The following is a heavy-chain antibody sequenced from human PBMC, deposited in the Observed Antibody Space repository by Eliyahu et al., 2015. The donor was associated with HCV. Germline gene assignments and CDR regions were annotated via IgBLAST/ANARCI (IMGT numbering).Heavy chain of an antibody. V-gene: IGHV3-33*01. J-gene: IGHJ4*02. CDR3: TTLTVASLFDY. Sequence: QEQLVESGGGVVQPGKSLRLSCXASGFPFVNNGLHWVRQAPGKGLELVALIWYDGSKKYFPDSVKGRFTISKDNSKNTLYLQMNSLRVEDTAVYYCTTLTVASLFDYWGQGTLVTVSS. CDR1: GFPFVNNG. D-gene: IGHD6-19*01. CDR2: IWYDGSKK.